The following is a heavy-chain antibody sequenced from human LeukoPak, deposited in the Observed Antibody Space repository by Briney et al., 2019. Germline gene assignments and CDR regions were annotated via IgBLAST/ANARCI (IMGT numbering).Heavy chain of an antibody. CDR1: GFTFSSYA. J-gene: IGHJ4*02. D-gene: IGHD6-19*01. CDR3: ARDVSGWYDVGIDC. CDR2: ISYDGSNK. Sequence: GGALRLSCAASGFTFSSYAIHWVGQAPGKGREGVAVISYDGSNKYYADSVKGRFTISRDNSKNTLYLQMNSLRAEDTAVYYCARDVSGWYDVGIDCWGQGTLVTVSS. V-gene: IGHV3-30-3*01.